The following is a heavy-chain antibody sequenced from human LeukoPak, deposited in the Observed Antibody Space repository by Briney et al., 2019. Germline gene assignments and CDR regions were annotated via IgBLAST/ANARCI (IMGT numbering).Heavy chain of an antibody. CDR1: GFTFSGSA. CDR3: TRSEALAAFDI. CDR2: MRSKANNYAT. J-gene: IGHJ3*02. V-gene: IGHV3-73*01. Sequence: GGSLRLSCAASGFTFSGSAMHWVRQASGKGLEWVGRMRSKANNYATAYAVSVKGRFTTSRDDPKNTAYLQMNSLKTEDMAVYYCTRSEALAAFDIWGQGTMVTVSS.